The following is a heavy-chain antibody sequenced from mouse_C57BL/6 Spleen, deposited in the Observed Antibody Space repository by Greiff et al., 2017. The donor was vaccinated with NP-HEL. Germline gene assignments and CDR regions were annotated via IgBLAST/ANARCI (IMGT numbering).Heavy chain of an antibody. V-gene: IGHV1-22*01. CDR3: ARIPIYYYGSSYVAMDY. CDR1: GYTFTDYN. Sequence: VQLQQSGPELVKPGASVKMSCKASGYTFTDYNMHWVKQSHGKSLEWIGYINPNNGGTSYNQKFKGKATLTVNKSSSTAYMELRSPTSEDSAVYYCARIPIYYYGSSYVAMDYWGQGTSVTVSS. CDR2: INPNNGGT. J-gene: IGHJ4*01. D-gene: IGHD1-1*01.